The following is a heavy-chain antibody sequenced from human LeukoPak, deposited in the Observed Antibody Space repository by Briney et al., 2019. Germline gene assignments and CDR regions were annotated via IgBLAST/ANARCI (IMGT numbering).Heavy chain of an antibody. D-gene: IGHD3-22*01. CDR2: MNPNSGNT. V-gene: IGHV1-8*03. J-gene: IGHJ5*02. CDR1: GYTFTSYG. Sequence: ASVKVSCKASGYTFTSYGINWVRQATGQGLEWMGWMNPNSGNTGYAQKFQGRVTITRNTSISTAYMELSSLRSEDTAVYYCARGWFPFFTMTESDWFDPWGQGTLVTVSS. CDR3: ARGWFPFFTMTESDWFDP.